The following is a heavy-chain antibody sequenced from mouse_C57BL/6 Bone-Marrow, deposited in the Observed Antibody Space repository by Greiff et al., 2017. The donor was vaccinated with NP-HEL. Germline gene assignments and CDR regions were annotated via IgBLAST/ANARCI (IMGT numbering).Heavy chain of an antibody. CDR1: GYTFTSYG. V-gene: IGHV1-81*01. CDR3: ARMGLRLLYFDY. Sequence: LVESGAELARPGASVKLSCKASGYTFTSYGISWVKQRTGQGLEWIGEIYPRSGNTYYNEKFKGKATLTADKSSSTAYMELRSLTSEDSAVYFCARMGLRLLYFDYWGQGTTLTVSS. D-gene: IGHD3-2*02. J-gene: IGHJ2*01. CDR2: IYPRSGNT.